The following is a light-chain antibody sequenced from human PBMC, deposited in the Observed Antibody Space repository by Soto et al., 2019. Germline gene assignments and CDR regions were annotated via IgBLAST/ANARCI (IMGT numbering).Light chain of an antibody. CDR1: QSVLYSSNNKNY. Sequence: IVMTQSPDSLAVSLGERATINCKSSQSVLYSSNNKNYLAWYQQKPGQPPKLLIYWTSTRESGVPDRFSGSGSWTDFTLTISSLQAEDVAVYYCQQYYGPPYTFGLGTKLEIK. V-gene: IGKV4-1*01. J-gene: IGKJ2*01. CDR2: WTS. CDR3: QQYYGPPYT.